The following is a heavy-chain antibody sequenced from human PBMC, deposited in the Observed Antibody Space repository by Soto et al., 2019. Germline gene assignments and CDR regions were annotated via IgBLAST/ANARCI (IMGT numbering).Heavy chain of an antibody. CDR1: GFTFSDYS. Sequence: EVQLVESGGGLVKPGESLRLSCATSGFTFSDYSMNWVRQDPGQDLEWISSSSTGGNYVYYADSVKGRFTISRDNAKSSLYLQMDSLRAEDTAVYYCARDSRIVARPAMGSVGFDPWGQGTLVTVSS. CDR3: ARDSRIVARPAMGSVGFDP. J-gene: IGHJ5*02. CDR2: SSTGGNYV. V-gene: IGHV3-21*01. D-gene: IGHD2-2*01.